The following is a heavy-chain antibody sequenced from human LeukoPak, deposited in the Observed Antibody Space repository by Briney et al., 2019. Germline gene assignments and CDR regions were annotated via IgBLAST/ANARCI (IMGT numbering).Heavy chain of an antibody. CDR2: IYPVDSDT. V-gene: IGHV5-51*01. D-gene: IGHD2-15*01. Sequence: GESLKISFKNSGYNFSSSWIGWVRQMPGKGLEWMGIIYPVDSDTRYSPSFQGQVTISADRSISTAYLQWSSLKASDTAMYYCARLGVCSGGICNAFDYWGQGTLVTVSS. CDR1: GYNFSSSW. J-gene: IGHJ4*02. CDR3: ARLGVCSGGICNAFDY.